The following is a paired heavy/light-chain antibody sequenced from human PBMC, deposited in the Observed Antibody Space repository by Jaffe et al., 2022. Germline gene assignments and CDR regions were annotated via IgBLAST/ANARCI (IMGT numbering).Heavy chain of an antibody. CDR1: GGSFSGYY. Sequence: QVQLQQWGAGLLKPSETLSLTCAVYGGSFSGYYWSWIRQPPGKGLEWIGEINHSGSTNYNPSLKSRVTISVDTSKNQFSLKLSSVTAADTAVYYCARAYPAFGIAARPRKRYLDYWGQGTLVTVSS. CDR2: INHSGST. J-gene: IGHJ4*02. V-gene: IGHV4-34*01. D-gene: IGHD6-6*01. CDR3: ARAYPAFGIAARPRKRYLDY.
Light chain of an antibody. V-gene: IGLV2-23*01. J-gene: IGLJ3*02. Sequence: QSALTQPASVSGSPGQSITISCTGTSSDVGSYNLVSWYQQHPGKAPKLMIYEGSKRPSGVSNRFSGSKSGNTASLTISGLQAEDEADYYCCSYAGSFWVFGGGTKLTVL. CDR2: EGS. CDR3: CSYAGSFWV. CDR1: SSDVGSYNL.